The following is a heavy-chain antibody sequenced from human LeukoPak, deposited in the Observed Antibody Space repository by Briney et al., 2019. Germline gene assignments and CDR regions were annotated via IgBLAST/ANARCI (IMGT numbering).Heavy chain of an antibody. CDR1: GFTVSSNS. CDR2: INWNGGST. Sequence: GGSLRLSCTVSGFTVSSNSMSWVRQAPGKGLEWVSAINWNGGSTGYADSVKGRFTISRDNAKNSLYLQMNSLRAEDTALYYCARDYYYDSSGEQFDYWGQGTLVTVSS. D-gene: IGHD3-22*01. CDR3: ARDYYYDSSGEQFDY. V-gene: IGHV3-20*04. J-gene: IGHJ4*02.